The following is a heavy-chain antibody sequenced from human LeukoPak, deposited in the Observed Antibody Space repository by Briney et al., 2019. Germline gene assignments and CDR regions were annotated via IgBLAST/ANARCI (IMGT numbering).Heavy chain of an antibody. D-gene: IGHD3-22*01. CDR1: GGSISSGGYY. CDR2: IYYSGST. CDR3: ARVLNSSRGGWFDP. J-gene: IGHJ5*02. Sequence: PSETLSLTCTVSGGSISSGGYYWSWIRQHPGKGLEWIGYIYYSGSTYYNPSLKSRVTISVDTSKNQFSLKLSSVTAADTAVYYCARVLNSSRGGWFDPWGQGTLVTVSS. V-gene: IGHV4-31*03.